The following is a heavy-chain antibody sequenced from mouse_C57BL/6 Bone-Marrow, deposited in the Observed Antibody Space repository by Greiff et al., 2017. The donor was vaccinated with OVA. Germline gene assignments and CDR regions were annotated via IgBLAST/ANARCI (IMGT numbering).Heavy chain of an antibody. CDR2: IDPSDSYT. J-gene: IGHJ3*01. V-gene: IGHV1-69*01. Sequence: VKLQQPGAELVMPGASVKLSCKASGYTFTSYWMHWVKQRPGQGLEWIGEIDPSDSYTNYNQKFKGKSTLTVDKSSSTAYMQLSSLTSEDSAVYYCARSWVEGFAYWGQGTLVTVSA. CDR3: ARSWVEGFAY. CDR1: GYTFTSYW. D-gene: IGHD1-1*02.